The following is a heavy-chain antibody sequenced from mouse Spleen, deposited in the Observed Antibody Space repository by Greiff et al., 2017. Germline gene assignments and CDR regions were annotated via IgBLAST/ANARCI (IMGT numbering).Heavy chain of an antibody. D-gene: IGHD2-1*01. CDR2: IWSGGST. J-gene: IGHJ4*01. CDR3: ARNHYGNLYYAMDY. Sequence: VQLQQSGPGLVQPSQSLSITCTVSGFSLTSYGVHWVRQSPGKGLEWLGVIWSGGSTDYNAAFISRLSISKDNSKSQVFFKMNSLQANDTAIYYCARNHYGNLYYAMDYWGQGTSVTVSS. V-gene: IGHV2-2*02. CDR1: GFSLTSYG.